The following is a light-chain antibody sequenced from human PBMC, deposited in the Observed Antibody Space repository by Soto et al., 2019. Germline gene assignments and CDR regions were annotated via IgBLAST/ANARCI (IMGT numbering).Light chain of an antibody. CDR2: EVS. V-gene: IGLV2-8*01. J-gene: IGLJ1*01. CDR3: SSSASSNFP. Sequence: QSALTQPPSASGSPGQSVTISCTGTSSDVGGYNYVSWYQQHPGKAPKLMIYEVSKRPSGVPDRFSGSKSGNTASLTVSGLPAEDAADYYCSSSASSNFPFGTGTKLTVL. CDR1: SSDVGGYNY.